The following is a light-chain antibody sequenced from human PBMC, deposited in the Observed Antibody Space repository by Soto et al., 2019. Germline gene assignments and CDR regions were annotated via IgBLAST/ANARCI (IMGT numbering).Light chain of an antibody. CDR3: MQSTHWPPWT. CDR1: LSLLYSDGNTY. Sequence: VVLTQSPLSLPVTLGQPASISCRSSLSLLYSDGNTYLNWYHQRPGQSPRRLIYKVSNRDSGVPDRFSGSGSGTDFTLNISRVEAEDVGLYYCMQSTHWPPWTFGQGTKVEIK. V-gene: IGKV2-30*01. J-gene: IGKJ1*01. CDR2: KVS.